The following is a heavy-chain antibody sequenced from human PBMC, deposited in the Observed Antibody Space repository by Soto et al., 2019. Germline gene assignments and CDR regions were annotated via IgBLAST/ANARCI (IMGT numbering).Heavy chain of an antibody. J-gene: IGHJ4*02. CDR2: IGTAGDT. CDR3: ASSSSGYGGYYFDY. Sequence: EVQLVESGGGLVQPGGSLRLSCAASGFTFSSYDMHWVRQATGKGLEWVSAIGTAGDTYYPGSVKGRFTISRENAKNSLYLQMKSLRAGDTAVYYCASSSSGYGGYYFDYWGQGTLVTVSS. D-gene: IGHD5-12*01. V-gene: IGHV3-13*01. CDR1: GFTFSSYD.